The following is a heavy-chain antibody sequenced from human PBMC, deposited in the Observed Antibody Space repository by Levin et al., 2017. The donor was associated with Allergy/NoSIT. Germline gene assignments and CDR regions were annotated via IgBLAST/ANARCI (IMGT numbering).Heavy chain of an antibody. V-gene: IGHV4-59*08. CDR3: SRQKGFSGYDPTEPFDY. Sequence: SETLSLTCTFSGDSISSYYWSWIRQPPGKGLEWIGYIFHSGGTNYNPSLKSRVSISIDTSKNQFSLRLSSVTAADTAVYYCSRQKGFSGYDPTEPFDYWGQGTLVTVSS. CDR1: GDSISSYY. D-gene: IGHD5-12*01. J-gene: IGHJ4*02. CDR2: IFHSGGT.